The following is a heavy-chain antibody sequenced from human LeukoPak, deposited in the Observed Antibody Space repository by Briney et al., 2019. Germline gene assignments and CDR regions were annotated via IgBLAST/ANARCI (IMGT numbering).Heavy chain of an antibody. J-gene: IGHJ6*02. CDR1: GGSISSGGYY. D-gene: IGHD3-10*01. Sequence: SSETLSLTCTVSGGSISSGGYYWSWIRQHPGKGLEWIGYIYYSGSTYYNPSLKSRVTISADTSKNQFSLKLSSVTAADTAVYYCARDVGYYGSQGMDVWGQGTTVTVSS. V-gene: IGHV4-31*03. CDR2: IYYSGST. CDR3: ARDVGYYGSQGMDV.